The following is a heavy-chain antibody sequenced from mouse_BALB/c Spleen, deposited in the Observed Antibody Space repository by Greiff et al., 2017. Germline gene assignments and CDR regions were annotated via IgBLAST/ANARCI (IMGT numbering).Heavy chain of an antibody. J-gene: IGHJ4*01. V-gene: IGHV5-4*02. Sequence: EVMLVESGGGLVKPGGSLKLSCAASGFTFSDYYMYWVRQTPEKRLEWVATISDGGSYTYYPDSVKGRFTISRDNAKNNLYLQMSSLKSEDTAMYYCARDDYDAMAYWGQGTSVTVSS. CDR3: ARDDYDAMAY. CDR1: GFTFSDYY. CDR2: ISDGGSYT.